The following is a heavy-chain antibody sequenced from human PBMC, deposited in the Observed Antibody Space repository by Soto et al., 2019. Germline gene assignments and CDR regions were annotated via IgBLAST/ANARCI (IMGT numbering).Heavy chain of an antibody. V-gene: IGHV2-5*02. Sequence: QITLKESGPTLVKPTQTLTLTCTFSGFSFTTDGMGVGWIRQPPGKALEWLALIYWDDDKRFSPSLKSRLTLTKDASRNQVVLTLTNMDPADTATYYFAHVYWAASGTRYYFDYWGQGTLVTVSS. CDR3: AHVYWAASGTRYYFDY. D-gene: IGHD1-7*01. CDR2: IYWDDDK. CDR1: GFSFTTDGMG. J-gene: IGHJ4*02.